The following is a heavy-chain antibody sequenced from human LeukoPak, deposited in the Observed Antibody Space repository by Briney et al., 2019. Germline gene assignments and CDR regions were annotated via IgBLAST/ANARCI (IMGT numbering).Heavy chain of an antibody. CDR3: ARAQGTMIVVVRYNWFDP. CDR2: IYHSGST. CDR1: GYSISSGYY. Sequence: KPSETLSVTCAVSGYSISSGYYWGWIGQPPGKGLEWIGSIYHSGSTYYNPSLKSRVTISVDTSKNQFSLKLSSVTAADTAVYYCARAQGTMIVVVRYNWFDPWGQGTLVTVSS. V-gene: IGHV4-38-2*01. J-gene: IGHJ5*02. D-gene: IGHD3-22*01.